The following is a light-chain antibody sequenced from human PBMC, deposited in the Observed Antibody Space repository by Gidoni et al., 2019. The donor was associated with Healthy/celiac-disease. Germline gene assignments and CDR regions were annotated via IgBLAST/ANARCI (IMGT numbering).Light chain of an antibody. CDR3: QQYNNWPRG. J-gene: IGKJ1*01. CDR2: GAS. V-gene: IGKV3-15*01. Sequence: EIVMTQSPATLSVSPGERATLSCRASQSVSSNLAWYQQKPGQAPRLLIYGASTRATGIPARFSGSGSGTEFTLTISSLQSEDFAVYYCQQYNNWPRGFGQXTKVEIK. CDR1: QSVSSN.